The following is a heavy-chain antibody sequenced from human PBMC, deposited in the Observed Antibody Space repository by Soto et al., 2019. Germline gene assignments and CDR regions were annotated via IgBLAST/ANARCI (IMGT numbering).Heavy chain of an antibody. CDR1: GYTFTSYY. J-gene: IGHJ4*02. V-gene: IGHV1-46*01. D-gene: IGHD6-13*01. Sequence: ASVKVSCKASGYTFTSYYMHWVRQAPGQGLEWMGIINPSGGSTSYAQKFQGRVTMTRDTSTSTVYMELSSLRSEDTAVYYGARVPNPLHHIAAAGTTPFDYWGQGTLVTVSS. CDR3: ARVPNPLHHIAAAGTTPFDY. CDR2: INPSGGST.